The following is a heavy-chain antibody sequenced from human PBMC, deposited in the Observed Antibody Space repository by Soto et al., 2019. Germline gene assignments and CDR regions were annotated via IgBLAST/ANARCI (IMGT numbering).Heavy chain of an antibody. D-gene: IGHD2-8*01. CDR2: ISSSGNT. CDR3: ARAPMVLTRSYFDS. CDR1: DGSISNFY. J-gene: IGHJ4*02. V-gene: IGHV4-59*01. Sequence: SETLSLTCTVSDGSISNFYWSWIRQPPGKGLEWIGYISSSGNTNYNPSLKSRVSISVDTSKTQFSLNLASVTAADTAVYYCARAPMVLTRSYFDSWGQGTPVTVSS.